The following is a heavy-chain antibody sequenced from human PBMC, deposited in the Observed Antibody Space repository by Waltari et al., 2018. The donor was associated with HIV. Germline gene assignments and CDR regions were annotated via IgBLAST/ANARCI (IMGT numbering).Heavy chain of an antibody. V-gene: IGHV4-39*01. J-gene: IGHJ4*02. CDR1: GGSIPSGSYS. Sequence: QLQLQASGPGLVKPSETLSLTCTVSGGSIPSGSYSWGWIRQPPGKGLEWIGSIYYSGSTYYNPSLKSRVTISVDTSKNQFSLKLSSVTAADTAVYCCARHHSSGYLGFDYWGQGTLVTVSS. CDR3: ARHHSSGYLGFDY. D-gene: IGHD3-22*01. CDR2: IYYSGST.